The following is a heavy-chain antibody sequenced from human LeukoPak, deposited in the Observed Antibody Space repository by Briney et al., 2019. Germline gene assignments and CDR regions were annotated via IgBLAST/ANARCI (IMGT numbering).Heavy chain of an antibody. V-gene: IGHV1-3*01. CDR2: INAGNGNT. CDR3: ARRGHSGSYYTLDY. CDR1: GYTFTSYA. D-gene: IGHD1-26*01. J-gene: IGHJ4*02. Sequence: TSVKVSCKASGYTFTSYAMHWVRQAPGQRLEWMGWINAGNGNTKYSQKFQGRVTITRDTSASTAYMELSSLRSEDTAVYYCARRGHSGSYYTLDYWGQGTLVTVSS.